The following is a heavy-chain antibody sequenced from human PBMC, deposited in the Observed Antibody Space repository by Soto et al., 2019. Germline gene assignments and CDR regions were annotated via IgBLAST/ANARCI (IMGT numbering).Heavy chain of an antibody. D-gene: IGHD6-13*01. CDR1: GYTFTSYD. Sequence: ASVKVSCKASGYTFTSYDISWVRQATGQGLEWMGWISAYNGNTNYAQKLQGRVTMTTDTSTSTAYMELRSLRSDDTAVYYCARGGSSWYENWFDPWGQGTLVTVSS. V-gene: IGHV1-18*01. J-gene: IGHJ5*02. CDR2: ISAYNGNT. CDR3: ARGGSSWYENWFDP.